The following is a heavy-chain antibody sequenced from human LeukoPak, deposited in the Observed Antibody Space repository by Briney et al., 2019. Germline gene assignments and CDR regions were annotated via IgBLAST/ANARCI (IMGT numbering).Heavy chain of an antibody. V-gene: IGHV4-39*01. CDR2: IYYSGST. J-gene: IGHJ4*02. Sequence: KPSETLSLTCTVSGGSISSSSYYWGWIRQPPGKGLEWIGSIYYSGSTYYNPSLKSRVTMSVDTSKNQFSLKLSSVTAADTAVYYCARLTVTYYYDSSGSHLDYWGQGTLVTVSS. CDR3: ARLTVTYYYDSSGSHLDY. CDR1: GGSISSSSYY. D-gene: IGHD3-22*01.